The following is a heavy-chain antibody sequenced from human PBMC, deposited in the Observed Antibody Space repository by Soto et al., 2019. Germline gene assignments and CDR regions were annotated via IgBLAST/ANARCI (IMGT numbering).Heavy chain of an antibody. D-gene: IGHD2-2*01. CDR3: AREGYCSSTSCYGFYYYYGMDV. CDR1: GYTFTSYG. CDR2: ISAYNGNT. J-gene: IGHJ6*02. V-gene: IGHV1-18*01. Sequence: ASVKVSCKASGYTFTSYGLSWVRQAPGQGLEWMGWISAYNGNTNYAQNLQGRVTMTTDTSTSTAYMELRSLRSDDTAVYYCAREGYCSSTSCYGFYYYYGMDVWGQGTTVTVSS.